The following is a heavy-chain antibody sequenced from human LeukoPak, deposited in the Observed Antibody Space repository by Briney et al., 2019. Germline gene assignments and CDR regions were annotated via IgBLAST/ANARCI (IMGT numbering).Heavy chain of an antibody. CDR1: GFNFRTYG. J-gene: IGHJ5*02. D-gene: IGHD3-16*02. CDR2: LNGNGDTT. CDR3: ARGAPLRLGELSSGRNGWFDP. Sequence: TGGSLRLSCVASGFNFRTYGMDWVRQAPGKGLEWVSTLNGNGDTTHYADSVKGRFTISRDNSKNTLYLQMNSLRAEDTAVYYCARGAPLRLGELSSGRNGWFDPWGQGTLVTVSS. V-gene: IGHV3-23*01.